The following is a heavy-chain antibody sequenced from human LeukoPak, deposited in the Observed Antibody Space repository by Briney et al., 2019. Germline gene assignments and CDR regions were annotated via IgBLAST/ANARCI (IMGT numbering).Heavy chain of an antibody. D-gene: IGHD3-22*01. V-gene: IGHV3-43*01. Sequence: PGGSLRLSCAASGFTFDDYTMHWVRQAPGKGLEWVSLISWDGGSTYYADSVKGRFTISRDNSKNSLYLQMNSLRTEDTALYYCAKDFGTMIVVVINAWGQGTLVTVSS. CDR2: ISWDGGST. CDR1: GFTFDDYT. CDR3: AKDFGTMIVVVINA. J-gene: IGHJ5*02.